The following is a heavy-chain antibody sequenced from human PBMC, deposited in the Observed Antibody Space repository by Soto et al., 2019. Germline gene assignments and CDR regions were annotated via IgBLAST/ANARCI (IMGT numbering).Heavy chain of an antibody. Sequence: QVQLVQAGDEVKKPGSSVKVSCKASGGTFSSYAISWVRQAPGQGLEWMVGIIPISDTTNYAHKFQGRDTITADESTSTAYMELSSLRSEDTAVYYCARSQGRITSLQIYYYYYYGIDVWGQGTTVIGSS. CDR2: IIPISDTT. J-gene: IGHJ6*02. CDR1: GGTFSSYA. V-gene: IGHV1-69*19. CDR3: ARSQGRITSLQIYYYYYYGIDV. D-gene: IGHD2-2*01.